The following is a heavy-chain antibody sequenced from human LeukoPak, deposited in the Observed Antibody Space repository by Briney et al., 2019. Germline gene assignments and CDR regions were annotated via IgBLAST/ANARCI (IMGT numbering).Heavy chain of an antibody. J-gene: IGHJ4*02. Sequence: PGRSLRLSCAASGFTFSSYGMHWVRQAPGKGLEWVAVIWYDGSNKYYADSVKGRFTISRDNSKNTLDVQMNSLRAEDTAVYYCARDPYYYGSGIWGYFDYWGQGTLATVSS. CDR3: ARDPYYYGSGIWGYFDY. CDR2: IWYDGSNK. D-gene: IGHD3-10*01. CDR1: GFTFSSYG. V-gene: IGHV3-33*01.